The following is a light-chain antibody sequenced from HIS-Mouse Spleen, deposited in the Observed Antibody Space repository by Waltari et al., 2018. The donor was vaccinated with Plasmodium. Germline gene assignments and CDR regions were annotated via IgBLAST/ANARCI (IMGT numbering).Light chain of an antibody. CDR2: EDS. J-gene: IGLJ3*02. CDR1: ALPTNY. CDR3: YSTDSSGNHRV. V-gene: IGLV3-10*01. Sequence: SYELTQPPSVSVSPGQTARTSCSGDALPTNYAYWYQPKSGQAPVLVIYEDSKRPSGIPERFSGSSSGTMATLTISGAQVEDEADYYCYSTDSSGNHRVFGGGTKLTVL.